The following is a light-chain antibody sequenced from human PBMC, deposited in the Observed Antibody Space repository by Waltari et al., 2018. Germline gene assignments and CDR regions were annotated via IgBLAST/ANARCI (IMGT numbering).Light chain of an antibody. CDR2: YDR. CDR1: NIGTHS. CDR3: HVWHPHVDPGV. V-gene: IGLV3-21*04. Sequence: SYVVTQPPSVSVAPGETATTTCGGDNIGTHSVHWYQQKAGQAPVLVIFYDRDRPSGIPDRFSGSNSGNTATLTISRVEAGDEARYYCHVWHPHVDPGVFGTGTEVTVL. J-gene: IGLJ1*01.